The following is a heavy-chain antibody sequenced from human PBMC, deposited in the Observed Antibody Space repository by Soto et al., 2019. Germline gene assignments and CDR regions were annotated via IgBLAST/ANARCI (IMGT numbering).Heavy chain of an antibody. Sequence: QVQLVQSGAEVKKPGSSVKVSCKASGGTFSSYAISWVRQAPGQGLEWMGGIIPIFGTANYAQKFQGRVTMTADESTRTAYIELRSLQSKNTGVLYCAREGASGSHIGHCGQGTLVTVSS. CDR2: IIPIFGTA. V-gene: IGHV1-69*01. CDR3: AREGASGSHIGH. D-gene: IGHD2-21*01. J-gene: IGHJ4*02. CDR1: GGTFSSYA.